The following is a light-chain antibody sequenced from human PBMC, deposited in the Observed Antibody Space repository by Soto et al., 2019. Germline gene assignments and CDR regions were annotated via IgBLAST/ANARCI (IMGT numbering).Light chain of an antibody. V-gene: IGKV3-15*01. J-gene: IGKJ1*01. CDR1: QGVTTN. CDR2: DVS. CDR3: HEYNTWPWT. Sequence: EIVMTQSPAALSVSPGERATLSCRAGQGVTTNFAWYQQKSGQSPRLLIYDVSIRATGVPARFSGTGSETDFTLTISGLQSEDFAVYYCHEYNTWPWTFGQGTKVDIK.